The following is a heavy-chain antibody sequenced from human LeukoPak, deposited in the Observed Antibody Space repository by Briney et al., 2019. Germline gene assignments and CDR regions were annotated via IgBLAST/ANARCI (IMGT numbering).Heavy chain of an antibody. D-gene: IGHD1-26*01. CDR3: ARAQVGATLGFDY. Sequence: SETLSLTCSVSGYSISGGYYWGWIRQPPGKGLEWIGSIHHSGSTYYNPSLKSRVTISVDTSKNQFSLNLISVTAADTAMYYCARAQVGATLGFDYWGQGTLVTVSS. CDR2: IHHSGST. CDR1: GYSISGGYY. V-gene: IGHV4-38-2*02. J-gene: IGHJ4*02.